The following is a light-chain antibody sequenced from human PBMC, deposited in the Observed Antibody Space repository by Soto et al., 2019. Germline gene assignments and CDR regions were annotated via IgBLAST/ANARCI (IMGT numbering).Light chain of an antibody. Sequence: QSALTQPASVSGSPGQSITISCTGTSSDVGGYNYVSWYQQHPGKAPKLMIYGVTNRPSGVSNRVSGSKSGNTASLTISGLQAEDEADYYGSSYTSSTTLSVVFGGGTKLTVL. CDR3: SSYTSSTTLSVV. CDR2: GVT. V-gene: IGLV2-14*01. CDR1: SSDVGGYNY. J-gene: IGLJ2*01.